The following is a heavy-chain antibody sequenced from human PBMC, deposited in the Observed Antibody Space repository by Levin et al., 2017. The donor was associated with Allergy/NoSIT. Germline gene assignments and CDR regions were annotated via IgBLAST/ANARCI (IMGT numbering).Heavy chain of an antibody. J-gene: IGHJ4*02. CDR1: GFTFSSHR. V-gene: IGHV3-21*01. Sequence: ASVKVSCTASGFTFSSHRMNWVRQAPGKGLEWVSSISSSSSDIYSADSVKGRFTISRDNAKNSLYLQMNSLRVEDTAVYYCARDLVVPGARIPFESWGQGTLVTVSS. D-gene: IGHD2-2*01. CDR2: ISSSSSDI. CDR3: ARDLVVPGARIPFES.